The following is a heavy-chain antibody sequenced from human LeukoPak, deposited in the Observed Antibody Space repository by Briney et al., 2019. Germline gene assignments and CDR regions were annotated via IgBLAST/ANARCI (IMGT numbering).Heavy chain of an antibody. J-gene: IGHJ4*02. D-gene: IGHD3-22*01. V-gene: IGHV1-69*13. CDR1: GGTFSSYA. CDR2: ITPMFGTA. Sequence: SVKVSCKASGGTFSSYAISGVRQAPGQGLEWMGGITPMFGTANYAQKFQGRVTITADESTSTAYMELSSLRSEDTAVYYCVRDGSYYDSSGYYYLYWGQGTLVTVSS. CDR3: VRDGSYYDSSGYYYLY.